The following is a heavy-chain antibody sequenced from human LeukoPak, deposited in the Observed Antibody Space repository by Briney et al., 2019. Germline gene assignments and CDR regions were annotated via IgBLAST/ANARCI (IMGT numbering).Heavy chain of an antibody. CDR3: ARSWKEMATMYD. CDR1: GYTFTGYY. D-gene: IGHD5-24*01. V-gene: IGHV1-69*05. Sequence: ASVKVSCKASGYTFTGYYMHWVRQAPGQGLEWMGGIIPIFGTANYAQKFQGRVTITTDESTSTAYMELSSLRSEDTAVYYCARSWKEMATMYDWGQGTLVTVSS. CDR2: IIPIFGTA. J-gene: IGHJ4*02.